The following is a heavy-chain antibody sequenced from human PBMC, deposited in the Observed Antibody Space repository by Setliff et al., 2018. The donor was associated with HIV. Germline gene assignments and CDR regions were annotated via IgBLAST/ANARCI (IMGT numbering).Heavy chain of an antibody. CDR1: GFPVSDTY. Sequence: GGSLRLSCAASGFPVSDTYMTWVRQAPGKGLEWVSSIDWSGAGATYTDSVKGRFTISRDNPKNSLFLQMDSLRAEDTAVYYCTIGHYSPWGQGTLVTVSS. CDR3: TIGHYSP. J-gene: IGHJ5*02. CDR2: IDWSGAGA. D-gene: IGHD2-21*01. V-gene: IGHV3-11*05.